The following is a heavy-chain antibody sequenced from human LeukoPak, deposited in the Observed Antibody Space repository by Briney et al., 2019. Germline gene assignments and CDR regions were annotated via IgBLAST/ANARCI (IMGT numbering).Heavy chain of an antibody. CDR2: INHSGST. D-gene: IGHD3-9*01. Sequence: SETLSLTCAVYGGSFSGYYWSWIRQPPGKGLEWIGEINHSGSTNYNPSLKSRVTISVDTSKNQFSLKLSSVTAADTAVYYCARGHHVLRYFDWLQKGYYFDYWGQGTLVTVSS. CDR3: ARGHHVLRYFDWLQKGYYFDY. CDR1: GGSFSGYY. V-gene: IGHV4-34*01. J-gene: IGHJ4*02.